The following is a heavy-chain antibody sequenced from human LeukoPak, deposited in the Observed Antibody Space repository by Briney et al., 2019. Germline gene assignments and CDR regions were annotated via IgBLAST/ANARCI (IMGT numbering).Heavy chain of an antibody. CDR1: GFTFSSYE. Sequence: GGSLRLSCAASGFTFSSYEMNWVRQAPGKGLEWVSYISSSGSTIYYADSVKGRFTISRDNAKNSLYLQMNSLRAEDTAVYYCARFNPLRNYYYYMDVWGKGTTVTVSS. CDR2: ISSSGSTI. V-gene: IGHV3-48*03. J-gene: IGHJ6*03. CDR3: ARFNPLRNYYYYMDV.